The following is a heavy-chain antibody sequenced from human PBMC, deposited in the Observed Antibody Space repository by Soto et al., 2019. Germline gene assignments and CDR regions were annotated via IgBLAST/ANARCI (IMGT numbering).Heavy chain of an antibody. CDR2: ISNDGRDK. D-gene: IGHD6-13*01. CDR1: GFTFNNYG. Sequence: QVQLVESGGGVVQPGRSLRLSCAASGFTFNNYGMHWVRQAPGKGLEWVAAISNDGRDKYYGDSVKGRLTISRDNSENTVYLQMNSLRADDTAVYYCAKDQGIAASHGIDWGQGTMVTVSS. J-gene: IGHJ3*01. CDR3: AKDQGIAASHGID. V-gene: IGHV3-30*18.